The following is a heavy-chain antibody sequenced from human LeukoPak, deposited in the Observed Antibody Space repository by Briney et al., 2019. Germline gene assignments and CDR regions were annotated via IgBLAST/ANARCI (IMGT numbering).Heavy chain of an antibody. CDR1: GFTFSSYG. CDR3: ARDRDLYSGSYYARSDYFDY. D-gene: IGHD1-26*01. J-gene: IGHJ4*02. Sequence: GRSLRLSCAASGFTFSSYGMHWVRQAPGKGLEWVANIREERGQEYYVDSVKGRFTISRDNAKNSLYLQMNSLRAEDTAVYYCARDRDLYSGSYYARSDYFDYWGQGTLVTVSS. CDR2: IREERGQE. V-gene: IGHV3-7*01.